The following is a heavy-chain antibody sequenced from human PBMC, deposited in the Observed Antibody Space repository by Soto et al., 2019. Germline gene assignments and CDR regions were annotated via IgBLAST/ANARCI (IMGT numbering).Heavy chain of an antibody. CDR3: ARRKLEMMYVGWFDP. Sequence: QVQLQESGPGLVKPSETLSLTCALSGDSISSRNWWSWVRQTPGKGLEYIGEIHHSGSTNYNPSLKSRVTMSVDKSKNQFSLNLNSVTAADTAIYYCARRKLEMMYVGWFDPWGQGTLVTVSS. J-gene: IGHJ5*02. D-gene: IGHD2-8*01. V-gene: IGHV4-4*02. CDR2: IHHSGST. CDR1: GDSISSRNW.